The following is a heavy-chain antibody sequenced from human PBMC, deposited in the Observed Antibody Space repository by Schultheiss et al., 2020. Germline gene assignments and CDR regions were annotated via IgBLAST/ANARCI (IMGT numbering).Heavy chain of an antibody. D-gene: IGHD4-17*01. V-gene: IGHV4-34*01. J-gene: IGHJ4*02. CDR2: LYYSGSTNIGST. Sequence: SETLSLTCAVYGGSFSGYYWSWIRQPPGKGLEWFGHLYYSGSTNIGSTNYNPSLKSRVTISVDTSKNQFSLKLSSVTAADTAVYYCARGPLMTTVTTLLDYWGQGTLVTVSS. CDR1: GGSFSGYY. CDR3: ARGPLMTTVTTLLDY.